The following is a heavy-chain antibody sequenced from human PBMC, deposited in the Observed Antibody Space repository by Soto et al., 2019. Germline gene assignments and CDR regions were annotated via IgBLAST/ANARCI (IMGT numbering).Heavy chain of an antibody. CDR2: VIPTLATA. CDR1: GGPFNNHA. J-gene: IGHJ3*02. V-gene: IGHV1-69*01. CDR3: ASDYGEIDAFDI. Sequence: QVQLVQSGAEVKKPGSSVKVSCKTSGGPFNNHAINWVRQAPGQGLEWVGLVIPTLATADYAQKFQGRVTMTADEVTNTAYMELSSLRSDDTGVYYCASDYGEIDAFDIWDQGTLVTVSS. D-gene: IGHD4-17*01.